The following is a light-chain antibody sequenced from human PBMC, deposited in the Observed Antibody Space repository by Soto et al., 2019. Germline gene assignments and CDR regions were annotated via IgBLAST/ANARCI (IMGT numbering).Light chain of an antibody. V-gene: IGLV2-14*01. Sequence: QSVLTQPASVSGSPGQSITISCTGTSSDVGAYNSVSWYQQHPGKAPKLIIYDVSTRPSGISDRFSGSKSGNTASLTISGLQAEDESDYYCSSYTTSVTYVFGPGTQLTVL. CDR3: SSYTTSVTYV. CDR2: DVS. CDR1: SSDVGAYNS. J-gene: IGLJ7*01.